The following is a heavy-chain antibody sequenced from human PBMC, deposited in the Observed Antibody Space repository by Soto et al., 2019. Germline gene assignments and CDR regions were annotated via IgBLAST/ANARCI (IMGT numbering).Heavy chain of an antibody. CDR1: GGSISSGDYY. V-gene: IGHV4-30-4*01. CDR2: IYYSGST. Sequence: QVQLQESGPGLVKPSQTLSLTCTVSGGSISSGDYYWSWIRQPPGKGLEWIGYIYYSGSTYYNPSLKSRVTISVDTSKNQFSLKLSSVTAADTAVYYCAREPHTSFGGTMIVDYRWGQGTLVTVSS. D-gene: IGHD3-22*01. J-gene: IGHJ4*02. CDR3: AREPHTSFGGTMIVDYR.